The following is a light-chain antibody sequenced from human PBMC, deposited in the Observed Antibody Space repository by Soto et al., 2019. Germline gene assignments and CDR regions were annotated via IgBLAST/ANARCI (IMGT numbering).Light chain of an antibody. CDR3: LQRSAWTAIT. J-gene: IGKJ5*01. CDR2: GAS. V-gene: IGKV3D-15*01. Sequence: EIVMTQSPATLSVSPGERATLSCRASQSVSSNLAWYQQKPGQAPRLLISGASTRATGIPARFSGSGSGTEFTLTISSLEPEDFAVYYCLQRSAWTAITFGQGTQLEIK. CDR1: QSVSSN.